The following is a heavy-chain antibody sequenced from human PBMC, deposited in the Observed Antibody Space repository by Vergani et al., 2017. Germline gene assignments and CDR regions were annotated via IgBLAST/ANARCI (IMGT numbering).Heavy chain of an antibody. Sequence: EVQLVESGGGLVQPGGSLRLSCSASGFTFSSYAMHWVRQAPGKGLEYVSAISSNGGSTYYADSVKGRFTISRDNSKNTLYLQMSSLRAEDTAVYYCVNGARWDIVLMGYARMKKYWGQGTLVTVSS. CDR1: GFTFSSYA. CDR2: ISSNGGST. D-gene: IGHD2-8*01. V-gene: IGHV3-64D*06. CDR3: VNGARWDIVLMGYARMKKY. J-gene: IGHJ4*02.